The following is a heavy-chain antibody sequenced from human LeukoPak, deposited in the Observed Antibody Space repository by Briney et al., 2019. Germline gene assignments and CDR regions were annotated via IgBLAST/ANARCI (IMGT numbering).Heavy chain of an antibody. Sequence: PGGSLRHSCAASGFTFSSYNMNWVRQAPGKGLEWVSSISTRGSYIYYADSLKGRFTISRDNAKNSLYLQMNSLRAEDTAVYYCARAEVLLWFGESPGAEYFQHWGQGTLVTVSS. CDR2: ISTRGSYI. V-gene: IGHV3-21*01. CDR3: ARAEVLLWFGESPGAEYFQH. D-gene: IGHD3-10*01. J-gene: IGHJ1*01. CDR1: GFTFSSYN.